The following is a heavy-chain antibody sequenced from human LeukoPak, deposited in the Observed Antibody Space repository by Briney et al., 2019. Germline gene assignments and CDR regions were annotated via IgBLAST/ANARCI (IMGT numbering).Heavy chain of an antibody. CDR3: AKEGPGIAVAGSPTL. D-gene: IGHD6-19*01. CDR2: IYSGGST. V-gene: IGHV3-66*01. Sequence: GGSLRLSCAASGFTVSSNYMSWVRQAPGKGLEWVSVIYSGGSTYYADSVKGRFTISRDNSKNMLYLQMNSLRAEDTAVYYCAKEGPGIAVAGSPTLWGQGTLVTVSS. J-gene: IGHJ4*02. CDR1: GFTVSSNY.